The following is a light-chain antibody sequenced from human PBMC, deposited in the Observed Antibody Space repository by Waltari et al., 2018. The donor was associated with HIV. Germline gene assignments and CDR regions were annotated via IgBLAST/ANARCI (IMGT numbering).Light chain of an antibody. CDR2: RNN. CDR3: AAWNDNLSGVV. CDR1: RSNIGRFY. Sequence: QSVLSQPPSASGTPGQRVTISCSGSRSNIGRFYVYWYRQVPGTTPQLLIYRNNQRPSGVPDRFSGSKSGTSASLAISGLRSEDEAYYYCAAWNDNLSGVVFGGGTELTVL. J-gene: IGLJ2*01. V-gene: IGLV1-47*01.